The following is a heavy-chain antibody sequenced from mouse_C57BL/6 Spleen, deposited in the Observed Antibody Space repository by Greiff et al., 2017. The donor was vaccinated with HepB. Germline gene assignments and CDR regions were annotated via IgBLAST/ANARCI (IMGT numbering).Heavy chain of an antibody. Sequence: EVKLLESGGGLVKPGGSLKLSCAASGFTFSSYAMSWVRQTPEKRLEWVATISDGGSYTYYPDNVKGRFTISRDNAKNNLYLQMSHLKSEDTAMYYCARAGDETWFAYWGQGTLVTVSA. CDR1: GFTFSSYA. CDR2: ISDGGSYT. CDR3: ARAGDETWFAY. J-gene: IGHJ3*01. V-gene: IGHV5-4*03. D-gene: IGHD4-1*01.